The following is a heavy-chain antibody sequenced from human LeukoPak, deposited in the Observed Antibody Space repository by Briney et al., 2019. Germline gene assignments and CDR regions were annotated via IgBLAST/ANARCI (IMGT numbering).Heavy chain of an antibody. CDR1: GSTLSSSW. CDR2: ISSGGGSR. D-gene: IGHD6-19*01. V-gene: IGHV3-74*01. CDR3: ARDGSGYSGYGMDV. Sequence: GGSLRLSCAAAGSTLSSSWMDWVRQVPGRGLVWVSRISSGGGSRDYADSVKGRFTISRDNSKNTLYLQMNSLRAEDTAVYYCARDGSGYSGYGMDVWGQGTTVTVSS. J-gene: IGHJ6*02.